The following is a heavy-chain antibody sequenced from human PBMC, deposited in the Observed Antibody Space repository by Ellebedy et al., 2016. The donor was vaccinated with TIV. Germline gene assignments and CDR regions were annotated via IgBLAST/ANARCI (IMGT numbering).Heavy chain of an antibody. CDR3: ARAPLLWFGERRYYFDY. CDR1: GYSINNGHY. CDR2: IYHTGST. D-gene: IGHD3-10*01. V-gene: IGHV4-38-2*02. Sequence: SETLSLTXTVSGYSINNGHYWGWIRQPPGKGLEDIGNIYHTGSTYYNPSLMGRVTISLDTSKNQFSLKLSSVTAADTAAYYCARAPLLWFGERRYYFDYWGQGTLVTVSS. J-gene: IGHJ4*02.